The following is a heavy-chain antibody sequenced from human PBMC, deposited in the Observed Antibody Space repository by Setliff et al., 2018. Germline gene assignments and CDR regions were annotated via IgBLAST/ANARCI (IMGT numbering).Heavy chain of an antibody. J-gene: IGHJ3*02. CDR2: IYTSGST. V-gene: IGHV4-4*08. CDR3: VRVEAGYCSSTSCYVVGAFDI. CDR1: GGSISSNY. D-gene: IGHD2-2*03. Sequence: PSETLSLTCTVSGGSISSNYWGWVRQPPGKGLEWIGYIYTSGSTNYNPSLKSRGTISVDTSRNQFSLKLSSVTAADTAVYYCVRVEAGYCSSTSCYVVGAFDIWGQGTMVTVS.